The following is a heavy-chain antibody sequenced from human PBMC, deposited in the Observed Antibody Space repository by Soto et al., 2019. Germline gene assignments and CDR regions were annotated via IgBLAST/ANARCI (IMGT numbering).Heavy chain of an antibody. J-gene: IGHJ1*01. D-gene: IGHD3-10*01. CDR1: GDSISSKNYY. Sequence: PAETLSLTCTVSGDSISSKNYYWEWIRLRTGKGLEWIGSIYDNGGTYHQPSLNRRVTIHEETTKKQISLKLKYVPAENSALYCCASRSNRSRSGSFIEMWGQGTLGTVSS. CDR3: ASRSNRSRSGSFIEM. CDR2: IYDNGGT. V-gene: IGHV4-39*01.